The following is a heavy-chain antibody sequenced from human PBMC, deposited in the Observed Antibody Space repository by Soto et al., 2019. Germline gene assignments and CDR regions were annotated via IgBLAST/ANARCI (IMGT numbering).Heavy chain of an antibody. CDR2: IYYSGST. J-gene: IGHJ5*02. CDR3: AGIQSKRLSGLDP. D-gene: IGHD5-18*01. CDR1: GGSISSGDYY. Sequence: QVQLQESGPGLVKPSQTLSLTCTVSGGSISSGDYYWSWIRQPPGKGLEWIGYIYYSGSTYYNPSLKRRVTISVDTSKNPFSLKLSSVTAADTAVYFCAGIQSKRLSGLDPWGQGTLVTVSS. V-gene: IGHV4-30-4*01.